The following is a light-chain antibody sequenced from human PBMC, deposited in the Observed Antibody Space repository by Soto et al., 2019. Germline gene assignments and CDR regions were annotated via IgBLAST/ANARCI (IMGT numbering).Light chain of an antibody. J-gene: IGKJ5*01. CDR1: QTVDID. CDR2: DAS. V-gene: IGKV3-11*01. CDR3: QQRKDWPPRT. Sequence: ETVLTQSPATLSLSPGETATLSCRASQTVDIDLAWCQQKPGQAPRLLIFDASNRATGIPARCSGSGSGTDFNLTIGSLEHQEFAGDYCQQRKDWPPRTFGQGTRLEIK.